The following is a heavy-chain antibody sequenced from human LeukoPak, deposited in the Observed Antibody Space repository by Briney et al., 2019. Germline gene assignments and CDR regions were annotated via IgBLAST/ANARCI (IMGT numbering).Heavy chain of an antibody. CDR1: GFAFDTYG. CDR3: AKDLAFDP. V-gene: IGHV3-23*01. Sequence: GGSLRLSCAASGFAFDTYGMTWARQAPGKGLEWVSSISGSGYNTYYADSVKGRFTISRDNSKNTLYLQMNSLRAEDAAVYYCAKDLAFDPWGQGTLVTVSS. J-gene: IGHJ5*02. CDR2: ISGSGYNT.